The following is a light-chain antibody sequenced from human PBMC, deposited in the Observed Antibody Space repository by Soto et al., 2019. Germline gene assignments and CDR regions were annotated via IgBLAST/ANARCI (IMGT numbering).Light chain of an antibody. CDR1: QRVSSGY. CDR2: GAS. CDR3: QQYNHWPPYT. J-gene: IGKJ2*01. Sequence: EIVLTQSPGTLSLCPGERATLSCRASQRVSSGYLAWYQQKPGQAPRLLIYGASTRATGIPARFSGSGSGTEFTLTISSLQSEDFAVYYCQQYNHWPPYTFGQGSKVDI. V-gene: IGKV3-15*01.